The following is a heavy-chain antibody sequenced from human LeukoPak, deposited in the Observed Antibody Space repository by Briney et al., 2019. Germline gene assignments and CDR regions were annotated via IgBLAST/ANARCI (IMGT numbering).Heavy chain of an antibody. CDR1: GFTFSSYW. D-gene: IGHD1-1*01. CDR2: IKNDGSTT. CDR3: ARERKYDSNFDY. J-gene: IGHJ4*02. Sequence: GGSLRLSCAASGFTFSSYWMHWVRHPPGKGLVWVSRIKNDGSTTTYADSVKGRFTVSRDNAKNTLYLQMNSLRAEDTAVYYCARERKYDSNFDYWGQGTLVTVSS. V-gene: IGHV3-74*01.